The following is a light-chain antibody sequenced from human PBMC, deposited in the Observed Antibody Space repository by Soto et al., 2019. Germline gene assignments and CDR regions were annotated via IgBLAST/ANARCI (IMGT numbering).Light chain of an antibody. CDR3: QQYNDWSKT. V-gene: IGKV3-15*01. CDR1: QSVSSN. CDR2: GAS. J-gene: IGKJ1*01. Sequence: EIVMTQSPATLSVSPGERATLSCRASQSVSSNLAWYQQKPGQAPRLLIYGASTRATRIPARFSGSGSGREFTLTISSLQSEDFAVYYCQQYNDWSKTFGQGTKVEIK.